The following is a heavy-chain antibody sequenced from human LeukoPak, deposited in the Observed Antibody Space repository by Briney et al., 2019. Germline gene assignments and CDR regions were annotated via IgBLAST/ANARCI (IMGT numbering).Heavy chain of an antibody. D-gene: IGHD6-6*01. V-gene: IGHV1-2*06. Sequence: ASVKVSCKASGCTFSGYSMHWVRQAPGQGLEWMGRINPNSGGASYAQNFQGRLTMTRDTSISTAYMELSSLRSDDTAVYYCARSYSNSPSFDYWGQGTLVTVSS. CDR3: ARSYSNSPSFDY. CDR1: GCTFSGYS. J-gene: IGHJ4*02. CDR2: INPNSGGA.